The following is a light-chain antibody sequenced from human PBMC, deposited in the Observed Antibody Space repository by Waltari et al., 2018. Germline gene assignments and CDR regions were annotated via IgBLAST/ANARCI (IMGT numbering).Light chain of an antibody. CDR1: VLPKQN. CDR2: KDT. Sequence: SFELTQPPSVSVSPGQTATITCSGDVLPKQNVYWYQQKPVQAPVLWIYKDTERPPGIPERFSGSTSGTGTTVTLTIGGVQAEDEADYYCQSIDVDALTFGGGTKLTVL. V-gene: IGLV3-25*03. CDR3: QSIDVDALT. J-gene: IGLJ2*01.